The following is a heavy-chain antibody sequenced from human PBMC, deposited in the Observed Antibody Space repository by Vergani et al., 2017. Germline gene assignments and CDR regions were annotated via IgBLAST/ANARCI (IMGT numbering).Heavy chain of an antibody. CDR1: GFTFSSYG. V-gene: IGHV3-33*01. J-gene: IGHJ5*02. Sequence: VQLVESGGGVVQPGRSLRLSCAASGFTFSSYGMHWVRQAPGKGLEWVAVIWYDGSNKYYADSVKGRFTISRDNSKNTLYLQMNSLRAEDTAVYYCARGTYCSGGSCYYSYGWFDPWGQGTLVTVSS. D-gene: IGHD2-15*01. CDR2: IWYDGSNK. CDR3: ARGTYCSGGSCYYSYGWFDP.